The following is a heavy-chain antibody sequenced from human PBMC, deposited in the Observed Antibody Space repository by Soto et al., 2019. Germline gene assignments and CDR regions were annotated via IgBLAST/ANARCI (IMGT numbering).Heavy chain of an antibody. V-gene: IGHV4-39*01. D-gene: IGHD3-16*01. CDR3: ARHGGSKKQIIQKHINWFDT. Sequence: PSETLSLTCTVSGGSIRSTGYYWGWIRQPPGKGLEWIGSIYYSGNTYYTPSLKSRVTISVDTSKNQFSLKLTSVTAADTAVYYCARHGGSKKQIIQKHINWFDTWGQGTLVTVSS. J-gene: IGHJ5*02. CDR2: IYYSGNT. CDR1: GGSIRSTGYY.